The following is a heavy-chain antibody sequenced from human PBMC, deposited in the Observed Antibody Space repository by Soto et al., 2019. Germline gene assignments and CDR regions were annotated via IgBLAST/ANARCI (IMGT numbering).Heavy chain of an antibody. Sequence: SETLSLTCTVSGGSISSYYWSWIRQPPGKGLEWIGYIYYSGSTNYNPSLKSRVTISVDTSKNQFSLKLSSVTAADTAVYYCAREGYYDFWSGYYTSNWFDPWGQGTLVTVS. J-gene: IGHJ5*02. D-gene: IGHD3-3*01. CDR1: GGSISSYY. V-gene: IGHV4-59*01. CDR2: IYYSGST. CDR3: AREGYYDFWSGYYTSNWFDP.